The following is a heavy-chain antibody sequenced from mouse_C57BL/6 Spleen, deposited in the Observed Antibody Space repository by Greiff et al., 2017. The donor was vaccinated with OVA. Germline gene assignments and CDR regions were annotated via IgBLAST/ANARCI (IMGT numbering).Heavy chain of an antibody. V-gene: IGHV1-52*01. CDR2: IDPSDSET. J-gene: IGHJ4*01. Sequence: QVQLKQSGAELVRPGSSVKLSCKASGYTFTSYWMHWVKQRPIQGLEWIGNIDPSDSETHYNQKFKDKATLTVDKSSSTAYMQLSSLTSEDSAVYYCALWGGYAMDYWGQGTSVTVSS. CDR1: GYTFTSYW. CDR3: ALWGGYAMDY. D-gene: IGHD1-1*02.